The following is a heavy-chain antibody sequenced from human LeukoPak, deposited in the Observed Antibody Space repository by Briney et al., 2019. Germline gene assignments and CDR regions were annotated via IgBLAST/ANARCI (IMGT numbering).Heavy chain of an antibody. D-gene: IGHD3/OR15-3a*01. CDR2: IWNDATTK. Sequence: GGSLRLSCAASGFTFSVCGMHWVRQAPGKGLEWVGVIWNDATTKYYADSVKGRFAIVRDNSKDTLYPQMNSLRAEDTAVYYCTRDRTYYSDYWGQGTLVTVSS. CDR1: GFTFSVCG. V-gene: IGHV3-33*01. CDR3: TRDRTYYSDY. J-gene: IGHJ4*02.